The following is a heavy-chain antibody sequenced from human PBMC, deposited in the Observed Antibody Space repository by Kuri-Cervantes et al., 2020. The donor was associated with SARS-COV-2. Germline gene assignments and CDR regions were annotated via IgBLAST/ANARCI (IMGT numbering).Heavy chain of an antibody. CDR2: ISYDGSNK. CDR1: GFTFSSYA. J-gene: IGHJ2*01. Sequence: GGSLRLSCAASGFTFSSYAMHWVRQAPGKGLEWVAVISYDGSNKYYADSVKGRFTISRDKTENSLYLQMNSMSAEDTAVYYCARGGHFTNGVSFGDFYFGLWGRGALVTVSS. CDR3: ARGGHFTNGVSFGDFYFGL. D-gene: IGHD2-8*01. V-gene: IGHV3-30-3*01.